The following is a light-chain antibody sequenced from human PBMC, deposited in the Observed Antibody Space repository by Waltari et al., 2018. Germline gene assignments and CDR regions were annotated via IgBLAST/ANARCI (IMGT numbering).Light chain of an antibody. CDR3: HQYEYLPPALT. CDR1: QSVSRN. Sequence: EIVMTQSPAILSVSPGEGATLSCRASQSVSRNLAWYQQKPGQAPRLLIYDAFTRATGIPARFRGSGSGTEFTLTISSLQSEDFAVYYCHQYEYLPPALTFGGGTKVEIK. J-gene: IGKJ4*01. CDR2: DAF. V-gene: IGKV3-15*01.